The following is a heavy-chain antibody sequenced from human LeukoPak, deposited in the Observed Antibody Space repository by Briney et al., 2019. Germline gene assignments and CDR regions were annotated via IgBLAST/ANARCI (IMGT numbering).Heavy chain of an antibody. D-gene: IGHD1-20*01. CDR1: GYTFTCYY. CDR2: INPNSGGT. J-gene: IGHJ4*02. CDR3: ARELYNWNEKGVFDY. Sequence: ASVKVSCKASGYTFTCYYMHWVRQAPGQGREWMGRINPNSGGTNYAQKFQGRVTMTRDTSISTAYMELSRLRSDDTAVYYCARELYNWNEKGVFDYWGQGTLVTVSS. V-gene: IGHV1-2*06.